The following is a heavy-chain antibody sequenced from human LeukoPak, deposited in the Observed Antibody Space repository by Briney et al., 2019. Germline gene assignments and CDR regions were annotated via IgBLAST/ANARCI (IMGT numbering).Heavy chain of an antibody. CDR1: GGSMRSYN. CDR2: IYSSGST. D-gene: IGHD2-2*01. Sequence: SETLSLTCTVSGGSMRSYNYNWIRQPAGKGLEWIGRIYSSGSTNSNPSLKSRVTISVDTSKNQFSLKLSSVTAADTAVYYCARGYCTSTSCSENRYYFDSWGQGTLVAVSS. V-gene: IGHV4-4*07. CDR3: ARGYCTSTSCSENRYYFDS. J-gene: IGHJ4*02.